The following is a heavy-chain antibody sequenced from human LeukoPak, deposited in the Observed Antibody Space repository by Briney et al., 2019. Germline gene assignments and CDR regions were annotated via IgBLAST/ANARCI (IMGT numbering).Heavy chain of an antibody. V-gene: IGHV3-21*01. CDR3: ARDSELYSRIAAAAFDI. J-gene: IGHJ3*02. Sequence: GGSLRLSCAASGFTFSSYSMNWVRQAPGKGLEWVSSISSSSSYIYYADSVKGRFTISRDNAKNSLYLQMNSLRAEDTAVYYCARDSELYSRIAAAAFDIWGQGTMVTVSS. CDR1: GFTFSSYS. CDR2: ISSSSSYI. D-gene: IGHD6-13*01.